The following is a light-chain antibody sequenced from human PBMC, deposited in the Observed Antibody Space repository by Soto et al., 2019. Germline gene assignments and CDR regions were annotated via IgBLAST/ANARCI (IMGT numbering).Light chain of an antibody. CDR1: SIDVGAYNY. V-gene: IGLV2-14*01. Sequence: QSALTQFASVSGSPGQSITISCTGTSIDVGAYNYVSWYQQHPDKAPKLLIYEFGNRPSGVSFRFSGSKSGNTASLTISGLQADDEADYYSSSYTARGTRVFGTGTKLTVL. CDR3: SSYTARGTRV. CDR2: EFG. J-gene: IGLJ1*01.